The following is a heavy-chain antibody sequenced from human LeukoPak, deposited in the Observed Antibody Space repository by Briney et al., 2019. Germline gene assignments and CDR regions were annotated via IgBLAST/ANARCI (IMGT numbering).Heavy chain of an antibody. D-gene: IGHD3-10*01. CDR1: GGTFSSYA. Sequence: SVKVSCKASGGTFSSYAISWVRPAPGQGLEWMGRIIPILGIANYAQKFQGRVTITADKSTSTAYMELSSLRSEDTAVYYCARDPSQRGDWFDPWGQGTLVTVSS. CDR2: IIPILGIA. CDR3: ARDPSQRGDWFDP. V-gene: IGHV1-69*04. J-gene: IGHJ5*02.